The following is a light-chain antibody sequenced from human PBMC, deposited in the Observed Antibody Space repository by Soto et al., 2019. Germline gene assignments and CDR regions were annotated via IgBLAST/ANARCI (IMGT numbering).Light chain of an antibody. CDR3: SSYTSSSTPYV. CDR1: SSDVGGYNY. CDR2: DVG. V-gene: IGLV2-14*01. J-gene: IGLJ1*01. Sequence: QSVLTQPASVSGSPGQSITISCTGTSSDVGGYNYVSWYQQHPGKAPKLMIYDVGNRPSGVSNRFSGSKSGNTASLTISELQAEDEADYYCSSYTSSSTPYVFGTGTKVTVL.